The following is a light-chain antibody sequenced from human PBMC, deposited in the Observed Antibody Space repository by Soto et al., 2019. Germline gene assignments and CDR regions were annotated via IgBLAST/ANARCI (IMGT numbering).Light chain of an antibody. CDR2: EVS. CDR3: SSYTSSSTVV. J-gene: IGLJ3*02. CDR1: SSDVGGYNY. Sequence: QSALTQPASVCGSPGQSITISCTGSSSDVGGYNYVSWYQHHPGKAPKLMIYEVSNRPSGVSNRFSGSKSDNTASLTISGLQSEDEADYYCSSYTSSSTVVFGGGTKLTVL. V-gene: IGLV2-14*01.